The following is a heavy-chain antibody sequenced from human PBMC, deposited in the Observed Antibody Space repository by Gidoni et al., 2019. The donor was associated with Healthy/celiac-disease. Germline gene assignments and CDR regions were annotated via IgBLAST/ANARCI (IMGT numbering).Heavy chain of an antibody. CDR2: PYPGDSDT. J-gene: IGHJ4*02. Sequence: EVQLVQSGAEVTKPGESPKISCKGSGSSFNSYWSGWGRQMPGKGLEGRGIPYPGDSDTRYSPSFQGQVTISADKSISTAYLQWSSLKASDTAMYYFARKGDYGDYFDYWGQGTLVTVSS. CDR3: ARKGDYGDYFDY. D-gene: IGHD4-17*01. CDR1: GSSFNSYW. V-gene: IGHV5-51*01.